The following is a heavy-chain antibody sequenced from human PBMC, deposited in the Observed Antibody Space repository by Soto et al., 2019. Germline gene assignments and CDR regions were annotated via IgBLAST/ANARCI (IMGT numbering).Heavy chain of an antibody. V-gene: IGHV6-1*01. CDR2: IYYRSKWYN. CDR3: ARFGSGWWFDY. J-gene: IGHJ4*02. Sequence: SQTLSLTFAISGDSVSRNSVAWNWIRQSPSRGLEWLGRIYYRSKWYNDYAVSVKSRININPDTSKNQFSLQLNSVTPEDTAVYYCARFGSGWWFDYWGQGTLVTVSS. D-gene: IGHD6-19*01. CDR1: GDSVSRNSVA.